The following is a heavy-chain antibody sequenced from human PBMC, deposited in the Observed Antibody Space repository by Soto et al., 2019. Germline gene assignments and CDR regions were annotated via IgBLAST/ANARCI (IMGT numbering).Heavy chain of an antibody. CDR3: ARDAKRVVRGVIPPYYYYMDV. CDR1: GFTFSSYG. V-gene: IGHV3-33*01. Sequence: QVQLAESGGGVVQPGRPLRLSCAASGFTFSSYGMHWVRQAPGKGLEWVAVIWYDGSNKYYADSVKGRFTISRDNSKNTLYLQMNSLRAEDTAVYYCARDAKRVVRGVIPPYYYYMDVWGKGTTVTVSS. D-gene: IGHD3-10*01. CDR2: IWYDGSNK. J-gene: IGHJ6*03.